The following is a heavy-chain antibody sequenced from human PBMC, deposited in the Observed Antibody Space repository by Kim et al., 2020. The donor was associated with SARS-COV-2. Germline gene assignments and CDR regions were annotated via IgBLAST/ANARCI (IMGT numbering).Heavy chain of an antibody. Sequence: HYNPSRTGRVTLSVDTSKNQFSLKLSSVTAADTAVYYCASRGVIKSPSYWGQGTLVTVSS. D-gene: IGHD3-10*01. CDR3: ASRGVIKSPSY. J-gene: IGHJ4*02. V-gene: IGHV4-34*01.